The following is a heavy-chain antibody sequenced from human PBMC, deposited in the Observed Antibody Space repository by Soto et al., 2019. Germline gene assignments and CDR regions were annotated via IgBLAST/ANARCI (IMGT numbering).Heavy chain of an antibody. CDR3: AKERGEIGLPLFDY. Sequence: EVQLLESGGGLVQPGGSLRLSCAASGFTFTNYAMGWVRQAPGKGLEWVSGISASGGAYYTDSVKGRVTISRDNSKNTLYLQMNSLRAEDTAVYYCAKERGEIGLPLFDYWGQGTLVTVSS. J-gene: IGHJ4*02. V-gene: IGHV3-23*01. CDR1: GFTFTNYA. CDR2: ISASGGA.